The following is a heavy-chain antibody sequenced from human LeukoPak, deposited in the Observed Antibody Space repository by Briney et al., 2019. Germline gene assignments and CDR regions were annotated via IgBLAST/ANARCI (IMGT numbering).Heavy chain of an antibody. Sequence: SEALSLTCTVSGGSVSSGSYYWSWIRQPPGKGLEWIGYIYYSGSTNYNPSLKSRVTISVDTSKNQFSLKLSSVTAADTAVYYCARDSVVAATTFDYWGQGTLVTVSS. CDR1: GGSVSSGSYY. CDR2: IYYSGST. CDR3: ARDSVVAATTFDY. J-gene: IGHJ4*02. V-gene: IGHV4-61*01. D-gene: IGHD2-15*01.